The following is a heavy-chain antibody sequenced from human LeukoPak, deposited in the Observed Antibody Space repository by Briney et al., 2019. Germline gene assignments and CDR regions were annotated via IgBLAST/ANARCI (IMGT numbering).Heavy chain of an antibody. D-gene: IGHD6-13*01. Sequence: GGSLRLSCAASGFTFSSYAVHWVRQAPGKGLEWVAVISYDGSNKYYADSVKGRFTISRDNAKNTMYLQMNSLRVEDTAVYYCARDFMYSISCTGCWGQGTLVTVSS. CDR3: ARDFMYSISCTGC. CDR2: ISYDGSNK. CDR1: GFTFSSYA. J-gene: IGHJ4*02. V-gene: IGHV3-30*04.